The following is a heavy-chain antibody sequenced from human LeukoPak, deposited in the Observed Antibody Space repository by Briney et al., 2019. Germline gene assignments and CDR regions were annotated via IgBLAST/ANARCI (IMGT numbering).Heavy chain of an antibody. J-gene: IGHJ4*02. V-gene: IGHV3-30-3*01. CDR3: ARDGTNGYDRSPFDY. D-gene: IGHD5-12*01. CDR1: GFTFSSYA. CDR2: ISYDGSNK. Sequence: GRSLRLSCAASGFTFSSYAMHWVRQAPGKGLEWVAVISYDGSNKYYADSVKGRFTISRDNSKNTLYLQMNSLRAEDTAVYYCARDGTNGYDRSPFDYWGQGTLVTVSS.